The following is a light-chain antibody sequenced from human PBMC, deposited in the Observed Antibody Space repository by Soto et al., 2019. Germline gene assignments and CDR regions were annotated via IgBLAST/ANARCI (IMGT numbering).Light chain of an antibody. Sequence: QSALTQPASVSGSPGQSITISCTGSTSDVGNYNVVSWYQHHPGKAPKLMIYESTKRPSGVSTRFSGSKSGHTASLTISGLQTEDEADYYCCSYAGSSIWVFGGGTKVTVL. CDR2: EST. V-gene: IGLV2-23*01. CDR3: CSYAGSSIWV. CDR1: TSDVGNYNV. J-gene: IGLJ3*02.